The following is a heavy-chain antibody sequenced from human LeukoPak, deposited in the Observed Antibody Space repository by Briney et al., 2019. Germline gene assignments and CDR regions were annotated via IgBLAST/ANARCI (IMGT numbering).Heavy chain of an antibody. D-gene: IGHD3-22*01. CDR3: AKRGVVIRVILVGFHKEAYYFDS. V-gene: IGHV3-23*01. J-gene: IGHJ4*02. CDR1: GITLSNYG. CDR2: ISDTGGRT. Sequence: GGSLRLSCAVSGITLSNYGMTWVRQAPGKGLKWVAGISDTGGRTNYADSVKGRFTISRDNPKNTLYLQMNSLRAEDTAVYFCAKRGVVIRVILVGFHKEAYYFDSWGQGALVTVSS.